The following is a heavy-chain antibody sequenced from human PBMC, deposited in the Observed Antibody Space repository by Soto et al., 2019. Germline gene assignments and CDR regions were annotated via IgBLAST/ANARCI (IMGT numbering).Heavy chain of an antibody. J-gene: IGHJ4*02. CDR1: GYSVSSKSAA. CDR2: TYYRSKWIS. Sequence: PSHTLSLTCAISGYSVSSKSAALHWIRQSPSRGLEWLGRTYYRSKWISNYEVSVKSRITINPDTSKNQFSLQLNSVTPEDTAVYYCARVGPTGSLDFWGQGMLVTVSS. CDR3: ARVGPTGSLDF. D-gene: IGHD4-17*01. V-gene: IGHV6-1*01.